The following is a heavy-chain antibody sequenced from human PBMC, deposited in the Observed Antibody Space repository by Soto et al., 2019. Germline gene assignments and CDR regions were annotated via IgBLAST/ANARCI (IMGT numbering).Heavy chain of an antibody. Sequence: PSETMSLTCTVSGGSISSYYWSWIRQPPGKGLEWIGYIYYSGSTNYNPSLKSRVTISVDTSKNQFSLKLSSVTAADTAVYYCVRGSHNWNYGRRNDAFDIWGQGTMVTVSS. V-gene: IGHV4-59*01. CDR1: GGSISSYY. D-gene: IGHD1-7*01. J-gene: IGHJ3*02. CDR3: VRGSHNWNYGRRNDAFDI. CDR2: IYYSGST.